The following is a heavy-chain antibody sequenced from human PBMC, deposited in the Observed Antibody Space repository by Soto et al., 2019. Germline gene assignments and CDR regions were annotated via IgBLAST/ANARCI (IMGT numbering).Heavy chain of an antibody. CDR3: ARYYYDSSGFDY. Sequence: ASVKLSCEASGYSFTSYAMHWVRQAPGQGLEWMGGIIPIFGTANYAQKFQGRVTITADESTSTAYMELSSLRSEDTAVYYCARYYYDSSGFDYWGQGTLVTVSS. V-gene: IGHV1-69*13. CDR1: GYSFTSYA. J-gene: IGHJ4*02. CDR2: IIPIFGTA. D-gene: IGHD3-22*01.